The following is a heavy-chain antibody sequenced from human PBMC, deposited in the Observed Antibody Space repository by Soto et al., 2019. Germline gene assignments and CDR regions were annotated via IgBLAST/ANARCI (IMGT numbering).Heavy chain of an antibody. Sequence: KGLEGLVFIRSKAYGGTKEYAASVKGRFTSSRDDSKSIAYLQMNSLKTEDTAVYYCTCFPSIGGDTNYYYGMGISGQ. V-gene: IGHV3-49*02. J-gene: IGHJ6*02. CDR3: TCFPSIGGDTNYYYGMGI. CDR2: IRSKAYGGTK. D-gene: IGHD1-26*01.